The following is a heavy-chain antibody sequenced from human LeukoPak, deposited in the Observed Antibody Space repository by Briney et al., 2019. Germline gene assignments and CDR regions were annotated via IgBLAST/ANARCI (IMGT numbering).Heavy chain of an antibody. CDR3: ARSPSSSWLRRWGAFDI. V-gene: IGHV4-4*07. CDR2: IYTSGST. D-gene: IGHD6-13*01. Sequence: SETLSLTCTVSGGSISSYYWSWIRQPAGKGLEWIGRIYTSGSTNYNPSLKSRVTMSVDTSKNQFSLKPSSVTAADTAVYYCARSPSSSWLRRWGAFDIWGQGTMVTVSS. CDR1: GGSISSYY. J-gene: IGHJ3*02.